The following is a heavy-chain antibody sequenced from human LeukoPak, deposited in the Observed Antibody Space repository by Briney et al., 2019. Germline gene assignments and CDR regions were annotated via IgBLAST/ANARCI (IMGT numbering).Heavy chain of an antibody. Sequence: ASVKVSCKASGYTFTSYGISWVRQAPGQGLEWMGWISAYNGNTNYAQKLQGRVTMTTDTSTSTAYMELWSLRSDDTAVYYCARDLVIVATLSYFDYWGQGTLVTVSS. J-gene: IGHJ4*02. CDR2: ISAYNGNT. D-gene: IGHD5-12*01. V-gene: IGHV1-18*04. CDR1: GYTFTSYG. CDR3: ARDLVIVATLSYFDY.